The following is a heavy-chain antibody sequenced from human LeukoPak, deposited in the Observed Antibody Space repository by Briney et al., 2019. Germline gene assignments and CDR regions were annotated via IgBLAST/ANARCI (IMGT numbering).Heavy chain of an antibody. Sequence: ARSLRTLYRKTVVTLRSDDMDGGRKATKKRLEWVAVISYDGSNKYYADSVKGRFTISRDNSKNTLYLQMNSLRAEDTAVYYCARVPYSSVWYYFEYWGQGTLVTVSS. D-gene: IGHD6-19*01. J-gene: IGHJ4*02. CDR2: ISYDGSNK. CDR1: VVTLRSDD. V-gene: IGHV3-30*04. CDR3: ARVPYSSVWYYFEY.